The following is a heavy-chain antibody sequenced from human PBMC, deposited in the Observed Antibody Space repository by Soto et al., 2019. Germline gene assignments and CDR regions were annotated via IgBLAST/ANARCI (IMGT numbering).Heavy chain of an antibody. CDR2: IYYSGST. Sequence: QLQLQESGPGLVKPSETLSLTCTVSGGSISSSSFHWGWIRQPPGKGLEWIGSIYYSGSTYYSPSLKSRVTISVDTSKNPFSLKLSSVTAADTAVYYCERRERAAGTDWWFDPWGQGTLVTVSS. CDR3: ERRERAAGTDWWFDP. CDR1: GGSISSSSFH. V-gene: IGHV4-39*01. J-gene: IGHJ5*02. D-gene: IGHD6-13*01.